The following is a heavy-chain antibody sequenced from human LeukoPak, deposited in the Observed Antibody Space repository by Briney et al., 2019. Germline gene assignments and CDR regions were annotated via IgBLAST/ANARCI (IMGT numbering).Heavy chain of an antibody. D-gene: IGHD3-16*01. CDR1: GFTFSNYD. J-gene: IGHJ5*02. CDR3: AKGDKMLTWRRTYNRFDP. Sequence: GGSLRLSCAASGFTFSNYDMHWVRQATGKGLEWVSGIGTAGDIYYPGSVKGRFTISRENAKNSLYLQMNSLRAEDTAVYFCAKGDKMLTWRRTYNRFDPWGQGTLVTVSS. CDR2: IGTAGDI. V-gene: IGHV3-13*01.